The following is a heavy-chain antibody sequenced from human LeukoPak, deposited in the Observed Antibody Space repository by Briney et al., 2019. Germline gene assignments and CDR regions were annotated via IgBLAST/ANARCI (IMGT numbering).Heavy chain of an antibody. V-gene: IGHV3-33*01. CDR2: IWYDGSNK. CDR1: GFTVSSYG. D-gene: IGHD2-21*01. J-gene: IGHJ4*02. CDR3: AARGDALDY. Sequence: GRSLRLSCAASGFTVSSYGMHWVRQAPGKGLEWVAVIWYDGSNKYYADSVKGRFTISRDNSKNTLYLQMNSLRAEDTGVYYCAARGDALDYWGQGTLVAVSS.